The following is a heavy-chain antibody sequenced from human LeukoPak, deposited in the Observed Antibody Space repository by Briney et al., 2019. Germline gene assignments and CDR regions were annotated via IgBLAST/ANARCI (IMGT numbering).Heavy chain of an antibody. J-gene: IGHJ6*03. Sequence: PSQTLSLTCSVSGGSISSGSYYWSWIRQSAGKGLEWIGRIYTSGSTNYNPSLKSRVTISVDTSKNQFSLKLSSVTAADTAVYYCAREVVMYVDTAMEPYMDVWGKGTTVTVSS. V-gene: IGHV4-61*02. D-gene: IGHD5-18*01. CDR3: AREVVMYVDTAMEPYMDV. CDR1: GGSISSGSYY. CDR2: IYTSGST.